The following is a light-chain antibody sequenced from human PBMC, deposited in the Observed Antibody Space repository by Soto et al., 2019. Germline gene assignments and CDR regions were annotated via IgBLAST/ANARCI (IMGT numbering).Light chain of an antibody. V-gene: IGLV1-40*01. CDR3: QSYDSSLSGSV. CDR2: ANI. Sequence: QSVLTQPPSVSGAPGQRVTISCTGSSSNNGAGFDVHWYQQLPGTAPKLLIYANINRTSGVPDRFSGSKSGTSASLAITGLQAEDEADFYCQSYDSSLSGSVFGGGTKVTVL. CDR1: SSNNGAGFD. J-gene: IGLJ3*02.